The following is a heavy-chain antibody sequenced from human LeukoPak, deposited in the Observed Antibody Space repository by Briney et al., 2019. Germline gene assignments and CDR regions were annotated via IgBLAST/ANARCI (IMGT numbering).Heavy chain of an antibody. Sequence: SETLSLTCSVSGGSISSSSYYWDWIRQPPGKGLEWIGSIYYSGSTYYNPSLKSRVTISVDTSKNQFSLKLSSVTAADTAVYYCARRAGQQLVKGFDPWGQGTLVTVSS. CDR1: GGSISSSSYY. D-gene: IGHD6-13*01. CDR2: IYYSGST. V-gene: IGHV4-39*01. CDR3: ARRAGQQLVKGFDP. J-gene: IGHJ5*02.